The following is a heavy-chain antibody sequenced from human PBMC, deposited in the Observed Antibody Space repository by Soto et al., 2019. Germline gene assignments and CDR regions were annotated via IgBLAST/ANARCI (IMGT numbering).Heavy chain of an antibody. CDR1: GGTFSSYT. CDR3: ARDRYGDYGSGYYFDY. D-gene: IGHD4-17*01. J-gene: IGHJ4*02. CDR2: IIPILGIA. Sequence: QVQLVQSGAEVKKPGSSVKVSCKASGGTFSSYTISWVRQAPGQGLEWMGRIIPILGIANYAQRFQGRVTITADKSTSTAYMELSSLRSEDTAVYYCARDRYGDYGSGYYFDYWGQGTLVTVSS. V-gene: IGHV1-69*08.